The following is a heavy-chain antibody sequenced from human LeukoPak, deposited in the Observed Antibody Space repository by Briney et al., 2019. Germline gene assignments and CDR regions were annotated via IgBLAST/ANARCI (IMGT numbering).Heavy chain of an antibody. J-gene: IGHJ3*02. V-gene: IGHV1-18*01. D-gene: IGHD2-2*01. Sequence: ASVKVSCKASGYTFTSYGISWVRQAPGQGLDWMGWISAYNDNTNYAQKLQGRVTMTTDTSTRTAYMELRRLRSDDTAVYYCAREVEYQLLWSDAFDIWGQGTMVTVSS. CDR3: AREVEYQLLWSDAFDI. CDR2: ISAYNDNT. CDR1: GYTFTSYG.